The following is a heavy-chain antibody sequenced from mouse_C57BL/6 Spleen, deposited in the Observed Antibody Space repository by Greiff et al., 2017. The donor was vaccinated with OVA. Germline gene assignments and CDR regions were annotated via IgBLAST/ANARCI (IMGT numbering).Heavy chain of an antibody. CDR3: DRGDFDF. J-gene: IGHJ1*03. Sequence: EVQLQQSGAELVRPGASVKLSCTASGFNIKDEDMHWVQQRPEQGLEWIGWIDPENGDTEYASKFQGKATITADTSSNTAYLQLSSLTSEDTAVYYCDRGDFDFWGTGTTVTVSS. CDR1: GFNIKDED. D-gene: IGHD3-2*01. CDR2: IDPENGDT. V-gene: IGHV14-4*01.